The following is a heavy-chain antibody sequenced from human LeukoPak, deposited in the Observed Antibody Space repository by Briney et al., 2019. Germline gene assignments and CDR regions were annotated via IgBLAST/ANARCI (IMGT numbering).Heavy chain of an antibody. CDR3: ARELGYCSNGVCYTEGFDY. CDR1: AYSISSGYY. CDR2: IYHSGST. J-gene: IGHJ4*02. V-gene: IGHV4-38-2*02. Sequence: SETLSLTCTVSAYSISSGYYWGWIRQPPGKGLEWIGTIYHSGSTYYNPSLKSRVTISVDTSKNQFSLQLSSVTAADTAVYYCARELGYCSNGVCYTEGFDYWGQGTLVTVSS. D-gene: IGHD2-8*01.